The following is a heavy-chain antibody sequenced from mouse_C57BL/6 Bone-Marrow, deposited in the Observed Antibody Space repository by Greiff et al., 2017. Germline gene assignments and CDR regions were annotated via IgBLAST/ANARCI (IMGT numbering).Heavy chain of an antibody. CDR1: GYTFTGYW. Sequence: VKLQESGAELMKPGASVKLSCKATGYTFTGYWIEWVKQRPGHGLEWIGEILPGSGSTNYNEKFKGKATFTAATSSNTAYMQLSSLTTEDSASYYCARLLLLRPYWYFDVWGTGTTVTVSS. CDR2: ILPGSGST. V-gene: IGHV1-9*01. J-gene: IGHJ1*03. D-gene: IGHD1-1*01. CDR3: ARLLLLRPYWYFDV.